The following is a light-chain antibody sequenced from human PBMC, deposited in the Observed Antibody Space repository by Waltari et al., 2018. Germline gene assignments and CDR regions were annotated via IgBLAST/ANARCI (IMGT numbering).Light chain of an antibody. CDR2: EDD. CDR1: SGSIASNY. J-gene: IGLJ3*02. V-gene: IGLV6-57*01. Sequence: NFMLTQPHSVSESPGKTVTISCTRSSGSIASNYVHRYQQRPGSSPTPVIFEDDQRPSGVPDRFSGSIDSSSNSASLTISGLKTEDEADYYCQSYDSSDLWVFGGGTRLTVL. CDR3: QSYDSSDLWV.